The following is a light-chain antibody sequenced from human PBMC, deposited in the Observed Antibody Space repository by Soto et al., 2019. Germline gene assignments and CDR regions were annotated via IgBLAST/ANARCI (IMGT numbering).Light chain of an antibody. CDR1: QSLLHSNGYNY. CDR2: LGS. V-gene: IGKV2-28*01. J-gene: IGKJ2*01. Sequence: DIVMTQSPLSLPVTPGEPASISCRSSQSLLHSNGYNYLDWYLQKPGQSPQLLIYLGSNRASGVPDRFSGSGFRKDFTLKISRVEAEDVGVYYCMQALQTPYTFGQGTKLEIK. CDR3: MQALQTPYT.